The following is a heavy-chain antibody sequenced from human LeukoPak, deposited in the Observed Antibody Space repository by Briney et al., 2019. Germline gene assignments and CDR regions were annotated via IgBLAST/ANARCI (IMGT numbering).Heavy chain of an antibody. D-gene: IGHD3-10*01. CDR1: GFTFDDYA. V-gene: IGHV3-9*01. CDR3: AKDMWYYYGSGSYGLVY. CDR2: ISWNSGSI. Sequence: GGSLRLSCAASGFTFDDYAMHWVRQAPGKGLEWVSGISWNSGSIGYADSVKGRFTISRDNAKNSLYLQMNSLRAEDTALYYCAKDMWYYYGSGSYGLVYWGQGTLVTVSS. J-gene: IGHJ4*02.